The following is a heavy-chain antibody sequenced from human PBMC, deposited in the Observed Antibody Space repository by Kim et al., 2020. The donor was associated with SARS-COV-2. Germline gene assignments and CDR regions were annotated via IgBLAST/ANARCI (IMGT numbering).Heavy chain of an antibody. J-gene: IGHJ6*03. CDR2: MNPNSGDQ. V-gene: IGHV1-8*01. CDR3: ARAVKQLVRPAIVSYYYFMDV. CDR1: GYTFINYD. Sequence: ASVKVSCKASGYTFINYDINWVRQATGQGLEWMGSMNPNSGDQVYGQKCQGRVMLTTNTSITTVYMELTSLRSEDTAVYYCARAVKQLVRPAIVSYYYFMDVWGKGTTVIVAS. D-gene: IGHD6-13*01.